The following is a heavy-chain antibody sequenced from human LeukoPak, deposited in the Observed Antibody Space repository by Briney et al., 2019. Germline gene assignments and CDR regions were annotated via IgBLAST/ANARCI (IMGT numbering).Heavy chain of an antibody. D-gene: IGHD6-13*01. CDR1: GFTFSSYA. V-gene: IGHV3-30*04. CDR3: ARGIGTGRQPFDY. Sequence: PGGSLRLSCAASGFTFSSYAMHWVRQAPGQGLEWVAVVSYDGSNKYYADSVKGRFTISRDNSKNTLYLQMNSLRGEDRAVYYCARGIGTGRQPFDYWGQGTLVTVSS. CDR2: VSYDGSNK. J-gene: IGHJ4*02.